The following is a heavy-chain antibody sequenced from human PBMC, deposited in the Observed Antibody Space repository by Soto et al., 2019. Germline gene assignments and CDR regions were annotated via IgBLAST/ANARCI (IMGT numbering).Heavy chain of an antibody. Sequence: QLQLQESGPGLVKPSETLSLTCTVSGGSISSTSYHWGWIRQPPGKGLEWIGSIYYSGNTYYNPSLKSRVTISADMSENRFSLNLTSVTAADTAVYYCARQWVGACDSWGQGTVVTVSS. CDR2: IYYSGNT. J-gene: IGHJ4*02. V-gene: IGHV4-39*01. D-gene: IGHD1-26*01. CDR3: ARQWVGACDS. CDR1: GGSISSTSYH.